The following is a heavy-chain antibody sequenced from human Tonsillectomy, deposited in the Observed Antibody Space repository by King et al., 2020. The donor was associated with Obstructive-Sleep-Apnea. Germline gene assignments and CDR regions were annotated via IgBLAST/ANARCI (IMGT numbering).Heavy chain of an antibody. J-gene: IGHJ5*02. CDR3: ARVAGTFLDWFDP. Sequence: QLQESGPGLVKPSETLSLTCTVSGGSISSSSYYWGWIRQPPGKGLEWIGTIYYSGSTYYNPSLKSRVTISVDTSKNQFSLKLSSVTAADTAVYYCARVAGTFLDWFDPWGQGTLVTVSS. CDR1: GGSISSSSYY. CDR2: IYYSGST. V-gene: IGHV4-39*07. D-gene: IGHD6-19*01.